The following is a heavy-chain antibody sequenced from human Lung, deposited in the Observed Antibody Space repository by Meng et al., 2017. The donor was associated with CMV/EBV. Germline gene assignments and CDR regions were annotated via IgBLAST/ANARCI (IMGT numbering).Heavy chain of an antibody. Sequence: GGSXRLSCAASGFTFSISWISWVRQAPGKGLEWVASIKEDGSEEHYVDSVKGRFNISRDNAKNSVYLQMNTLRAEDKAVYYCARNLRTPEYWAQGTLVTVSS. J-gene: IGHJ4*02. D-gene: IGHD4-17*01. CDR3: ARNLRTPEY. CDR2: IKEDGSEE. CDR1: GFTFSISW. V-gene: IGHV3-7*01.